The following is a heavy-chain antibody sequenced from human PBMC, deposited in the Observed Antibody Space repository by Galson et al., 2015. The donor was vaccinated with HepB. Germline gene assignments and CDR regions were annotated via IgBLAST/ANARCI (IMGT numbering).Heavy chain of an antibody. D-gene: IGHD3-10*01. CDR2: VKQDGSEK. CDR1: GFTFSSYW. CDR3: VRDDRLGVRGVPDV. Sequence: SLRLSCAASGFTFSSYWMNWVRQAPGKGLEWVANVKQDGSEKHYMASAKGRFTISRDNAKNPLHLQMNSLRAEDTAVYYCVRDDRLGVRGVPDVWGQGTTVTVAS. V-gene: IGHV3-7*03. J-gene: IGHJ6*02.